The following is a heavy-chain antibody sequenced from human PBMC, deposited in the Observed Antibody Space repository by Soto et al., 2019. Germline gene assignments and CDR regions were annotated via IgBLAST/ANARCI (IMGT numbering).Heavy chain of an antibody. CDR2: IIPIFGTA. J-gene: IGHJ4*02. Sequence: ASVKVSCKASGGTFSSYAISWVRQAPGQGLEWMGGIIPIFGTANYAQKFQGRVTITADKSTSTAYMELSSLRSEDTAVYYCAREAPAARYYFDYWGQGTLVTVS. CDR3: AREAPAARYYFDY. D-gene: IGHD2-2*01. CDR1: GGTFSSYA. V-gene: IGHV1-69*06.